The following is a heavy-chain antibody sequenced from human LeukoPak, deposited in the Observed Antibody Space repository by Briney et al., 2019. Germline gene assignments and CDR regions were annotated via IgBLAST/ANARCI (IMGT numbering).Heavy chain of an antibody. J-gene: IGHJ3*02. Sequence: SETLSLTCSVSGGPIGGDYWSWIRQPPGEALEWIGYIYTTGRTNYNPSLKSRVTISVDTSKNQFSLKLNSATAADTAVYYCAKILGSGVWYGFDIWGQGTMVTVSS. V-gene: IGHV4-4*09. CDR3: AKILGSGVWYGFDI. CDR1: GGPIGGDY. D-gene: IGHD2-21*01. CDR2: IYTTGRT.